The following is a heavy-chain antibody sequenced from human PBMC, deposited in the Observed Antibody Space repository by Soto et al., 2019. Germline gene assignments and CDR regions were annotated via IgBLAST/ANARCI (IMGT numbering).Heavy chain of an antibody. CDR2: IVVGSGNT. CDR3: AAGLLEWLLVPLDLNWYFDL. J-gene: IGHJ2*01. Sequence: QMQLVQSGPEVKKPGTSVKVSCKASGFTFTSSAVQWVRQARGQRLEWIGWIVVGSGNTNYAQKFQERVTITRDMSTSTAYMELSSLRSEDTAVYYCAAGLLEWLLVPLDLNWYFDLWGRGTLVTVSS. V-gene: IGHV1-58*01. CDR1: GFTFTSSA. D-gene: IGHD3-3*01.